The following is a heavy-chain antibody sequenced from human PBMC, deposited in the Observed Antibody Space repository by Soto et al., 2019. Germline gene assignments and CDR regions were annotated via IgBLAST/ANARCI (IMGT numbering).Heavy chain of an antibody. V-gene: IGHV4-39*01. Sequence: SETLSLTCTVSGGSISSSSYYWGWIRQPPGKGLEWIGSIYYSGSTYYNPSLKSRVTISVDTSKNQFSLKLSSVTAADTAVYYCARQALSGIAVAGPDYWGQGTLVTASS. CDR1: GGSISSSSYY. CDR3: ARQALSGIAVAGPDY. J-gene: IGHJ4*02. D-gene: IGHD6-19*01. CDR2: IYYSGST.